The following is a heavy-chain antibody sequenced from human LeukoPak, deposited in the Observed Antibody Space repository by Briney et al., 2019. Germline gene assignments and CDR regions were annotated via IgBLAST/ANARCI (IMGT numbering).Heavy chain of an antibody. CDR3: AAMGSSSWYYDYYYYMGV. CDR2: INHSGST. Sequence: SETLSLACAVYGGSFSGYYWSWIRQPPGKGLEWIGEINHSGSTNYNPSLKSRVTISVDTSKNQFSLKLSSVTAADTAVYYCAAMGSSSWYYDYYYYMGVWGKGTTVTVSS. CDR1: GGSFSGYY. D-gene: IGHD6-13*01. V-gene: IGHV4-34*01. J-gene: IGHJ6*03.